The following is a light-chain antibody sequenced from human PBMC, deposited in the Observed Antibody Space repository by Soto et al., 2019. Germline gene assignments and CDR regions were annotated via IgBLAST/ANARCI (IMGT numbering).Light chain of an antibody. CDR2: NVS. CDR3: SSYTSSNTYV. V-gene: IGLV2-14*03. CDR1: SSDVGGYNS. J-gene: IGLJ1*01. Sequence: QSVLTQPASVSGSPGQSIAISCTGTSSDVGGYNSVSWYQQHPGKAPKLMIYNVSNRPSGVSDRFSGSKSGNTASLTISGLQAEDVADYYCSSYTSSNTYVFGTGTKVTVL.